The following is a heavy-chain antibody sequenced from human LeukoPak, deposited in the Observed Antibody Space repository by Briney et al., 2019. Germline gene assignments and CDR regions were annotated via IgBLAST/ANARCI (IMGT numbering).Heavy chain of an antibody. V-gene: IGHV3-30*04. CDR1: GFTFSSYA. CDR3: ARDRYYYDRSGIFDY. J-gene: IGHJ4*02. CDR2: ISYDVSNK. D-gene: IGHD3-22*01. Sequence: PGGSLRLSCAASGFTFSSYAMHWVRQAPGKVREWVAVISYDVSNKYYADSVKGRFTMPRDSSKNTLYLEMKSLRAEDTAVYYCARDRYYYDRSGIFDYWGQGTLVTVSS.